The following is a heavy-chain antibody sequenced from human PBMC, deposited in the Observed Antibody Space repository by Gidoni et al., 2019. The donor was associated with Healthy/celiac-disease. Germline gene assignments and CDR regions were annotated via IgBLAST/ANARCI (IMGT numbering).Heavy chain of an antibody. CDR2: IIPILGIA. J-gene: IGHJ4*02. CDR1: GGTFSSYA. D-gene: IGHD3-10*01. Sequence: AEVKKPGSSVKVSCKASGGTFSSYAISWVRQAPGQGLEWMGRIIPILGIANYAQKFQGRVTITADKSTSTAYMELSSLRSEDTAVYYCARDPSNIAMVRGTNYWGQGTLVTVSS. V-gene: IGHV1-69*04. CDR3: ARDPSNIAMVRGTNY.